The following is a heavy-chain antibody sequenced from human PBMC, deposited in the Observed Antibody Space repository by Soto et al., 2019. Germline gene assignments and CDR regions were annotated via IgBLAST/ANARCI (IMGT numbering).Heavy chain of an antibody. V-gene: IGHV3-30*18. D-gene: IGHD4-17*01. Sequence: QVHLMESGGGVVQPGGSLRLSCAASGFTFSDYGMHWVRQAPGKGLEWVGVISYTGNTKYYGASVEGGFTISRDNFKNVVYLDLSSRRPEDTGVYYWAKRGTPGVGDYGWFDPWGQGTVVTVSS. CDR1: GFTFSDYG. CDR2: ISYTGNTK. CDR3: AKRGTPGVGDYGWFDP. J-gene: IGHJ5*02.